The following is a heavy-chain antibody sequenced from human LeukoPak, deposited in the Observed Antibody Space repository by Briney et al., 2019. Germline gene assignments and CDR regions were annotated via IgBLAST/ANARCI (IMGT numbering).Heavy chain of an antibody. CDR2: IYYSGST. CDR1: GGSLGSYY. Sequence: SETLSLTCTVSGGSLGSYYWSWIRQPPGKGLEWIGYIYYSGSTNYNPSLKSRVTISVDTSKNQFSLKLSSVTAADTAVYYCARSVEGYCSGGSCYSYYYYMDVWGKGTTVTVSS. CDR3: ARSVEGYCSGGSCYSYYYYMDV. J-gene: IGHJ6*03. V-gene: IGHV4-59*01. D-gene: IGHD2-15*01.